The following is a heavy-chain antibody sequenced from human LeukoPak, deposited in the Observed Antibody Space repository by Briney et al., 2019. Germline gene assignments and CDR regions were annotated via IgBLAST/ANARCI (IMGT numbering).Heavy chain of an antibody. CDR3: ARSITMIVEFDY. CDR1: GGSISSYY. Sequence: ASETLSLTCTVSGGSISSYYCSWSRQPAGKWLEWIGYIYYSGTTNYNPSLKSRVTISVDTSKNQFSLKLSSVTAADTAVYYCARSITMIVEFDYWGQGTLVTVSS. J-gene: IGHJ4*02. V-gene: IGHV4-59*01. CDR2: IYYSGTT. D-gene: IGHD3-22*01.